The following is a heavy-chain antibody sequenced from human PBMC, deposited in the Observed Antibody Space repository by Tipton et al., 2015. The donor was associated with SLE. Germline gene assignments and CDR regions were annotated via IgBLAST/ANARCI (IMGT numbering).Heavy chain of an antibody. V-gene: IGHV4-34*01. D-gene: IGHD2/OR15-2a*01. J-gene: IGHJ3*02. Sequence: TLSLTCAIYSGSFSGYHWSWIRQPPGKGLEWIGEINYSGSTNYNPSLKSRATISIGTSKNQLSLKLSSVTAADTAGYYCARGVAHFYDSGSFDIWGQGTLVTVSS. CDR1: SGSFSGYH. CDR3: ARGVAHFYDSGSFDI. CDR2: INYSGST.